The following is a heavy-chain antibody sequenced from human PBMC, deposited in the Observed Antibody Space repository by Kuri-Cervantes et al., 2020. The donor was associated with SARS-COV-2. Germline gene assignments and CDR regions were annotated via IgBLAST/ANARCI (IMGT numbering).Heavy chain of an antibody. CDR1: GGSISSYY. J-gene: IGHJ6*03. CDR3: ARQRDYDFWSGYYYMDV. CDR2: IYYSGGT. D-gene: IGHD3-3*01. Sequence: SETLSLTCTVSGGSISSYYWSWIRQPPGKGLEWIGYIYYSGGTNYNPSLKSRVTISVDTSKNQFSLKLSSVTAADTAVYYCARQRDYDFWSGYYYMDVWGKGTTVTVSS. V-gene: IGHV4-59*08.